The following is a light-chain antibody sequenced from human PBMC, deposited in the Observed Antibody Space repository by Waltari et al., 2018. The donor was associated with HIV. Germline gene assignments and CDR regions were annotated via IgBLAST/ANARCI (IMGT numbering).Light chain of an antibody. J-gene: IGLJ1*01. Sequence: QSALTQPASVSGSPGQSITISCTGTSSNVGSDDLVSWYQQHPGEAPKLIIYEFTKRPSGFSNRFSGSKSGNTASLTISGLQAEDEADYYCCSCPRSGIRYVFGTGTKVTVL. CDR1: SSNVGSDDL. CDR2: EFT. CDR3: CSCPRSGIRYV. V-gene: IGLV2-23*02.